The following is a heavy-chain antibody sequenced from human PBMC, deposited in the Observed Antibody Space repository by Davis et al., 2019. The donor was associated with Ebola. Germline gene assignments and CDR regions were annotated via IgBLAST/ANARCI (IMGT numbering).Heavy chain of an antibody. CDR3: ARDGLGDFSYYDY. D-gene: IGHD2-21*01. Sequence: GESLKISCAASGFTFSDHYMSWIRQAPGKGLDWLSYIGRSGNVIAYADSVKGRFTISRDNAKNSLYLEMDSLRAEDTAVYFCARDGLGDFSYYDYWGQGTLVTVSS. CDR1: GFTFSDHY. V-gene: IGHV3-11*01. J-gene: IGHJ4*02. CDR2: IGRSGNVI.